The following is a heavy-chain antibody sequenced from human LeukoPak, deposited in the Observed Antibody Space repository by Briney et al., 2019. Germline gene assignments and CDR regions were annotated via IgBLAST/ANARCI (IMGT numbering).Heavy chain of an antibody. J-gene: IGHJ5*02. CDR1: GGSISSSSYY. D-gene: IGHD1-1*01. CDR3: AKSKESYNSYRAYNWFDP. CDR2: IYYSGST. Sequence: PSETLSLTCTVSGGSISSSSYYWGWIRQPPGKGLEWIGSIYYSGSTYYIPSLKSRVTISVDTSKNQFSLKLSSVTAADTAVYYCAKSKESYNSYRAYNWFDPWGQGTLVTVSS. V-gene: IGHV4-39*07.